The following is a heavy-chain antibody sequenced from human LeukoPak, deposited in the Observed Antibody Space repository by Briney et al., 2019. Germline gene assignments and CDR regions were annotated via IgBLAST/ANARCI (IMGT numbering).Heavy chain of an antibody. D-gene: IGHD3-3*01. V-gene: IGHV2-70*01. CDR1: GFSLRTSGMC. J-gene: IGHJ4*02. CDR3: ARASSVSYDFDY. CDR2: IDWDDDK. Sequence: SGPTLMHPTPTLTLTCTFSGFSLRTSGMCVSWIRQPPGKALEWLALIDWDDDKYYSTSLKTRLTISKDTSKNQVVLTMTNMDPVDTAAYYCARASSVSYDFDYWGQGTLVTVSS.